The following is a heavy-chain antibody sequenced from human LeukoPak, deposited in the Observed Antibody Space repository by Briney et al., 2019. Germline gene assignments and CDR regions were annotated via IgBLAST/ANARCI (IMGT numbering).Heavy chain of an antibody. CDR3: ARDRYYYDSSGYSSPFDY. V-gene: IGHV4-4*07. CDR2: IYVTGST. D-gene: IGHD3-22*01. J-gene: IGHJ4*02. Sequence: SETLSLTCTVSGASISSYYWIWIRQPAGKALEWIGRIYVTGSTTYNPSLESRVTMSLDTSKNHFSLKLRSVTAADTAVYYCARDRYYYDSSGYSSPFDYWGQGTLVTVSS. CDR1: GASISSYY.